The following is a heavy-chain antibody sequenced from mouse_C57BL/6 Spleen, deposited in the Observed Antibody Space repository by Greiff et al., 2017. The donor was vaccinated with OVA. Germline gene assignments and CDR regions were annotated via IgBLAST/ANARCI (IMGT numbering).Heavy chain of an antibody. J-gene: IGHJ1*03. CDR2: IYPGSGST. V-gene: IGHV1-55*01. CDR3: ARSETTVVSDWYFDV. Sequence: QVHVKQPGAELVKPGASVKMSCKASGYTFTSYWITWVKQRPGQGLEWIGDIYPGSGSTNYNEKFKSKATLTVDTSSSTAYMQLSSLTSEDSAVYYSARSETTVVSDWYFDVWGTGTTVTVSS. CDR1: GYTFTSYW. D-gene: IGHD1-1*01.